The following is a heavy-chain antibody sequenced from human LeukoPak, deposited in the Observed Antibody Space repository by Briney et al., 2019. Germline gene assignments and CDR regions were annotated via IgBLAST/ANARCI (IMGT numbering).Heavy chain of an antibody. CDR2: XIPIFGTA. J-gene: IGHJ4*02. V-gene: IGHV1-69*13. Sequence: VKXSCKAXXXXXXXXAISWXRXAPGXXLXXXXXXIPIFGTANYAQKFQGRVTITADESTSTAYMELSSLRSEDTAVYYCAKEKVVSPPWVSYFDYWGQGTLVTVSS. D-gene: IGHD1-26*01. CDR3: AKEKVVSPPWVSYFDY. CDR1: XXXXXXXA.